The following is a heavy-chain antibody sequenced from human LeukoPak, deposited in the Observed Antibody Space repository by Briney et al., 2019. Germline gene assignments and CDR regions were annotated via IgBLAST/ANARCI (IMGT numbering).Heavy chain of an antibody. CDR1: SGSFSDYY. D-gene: IGHD6-6*01. J-gene: IGHJ4*02. CDR3: ARGRGGSSSLRNFDY. CDR2: INHSGGT. V-gene: IGHV4-34*01. Sequence: PSETLSLTCGVYSGSFSDYYWTWIRQPPGKGLEWIGEINHSGGTKYSPSLRSRVIISVDTSKNQVSLKLTSMTAADTAVYYCARGRGGSSSLRNFDYWGQGTLVTVSS.